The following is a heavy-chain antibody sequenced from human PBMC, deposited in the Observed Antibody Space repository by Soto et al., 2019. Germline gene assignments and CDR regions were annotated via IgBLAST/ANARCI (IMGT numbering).Heavy chain of an antibody. Sequence: QVQLVQSGAEVKKPGSSVKVSCKASGGTFRSYAISWERQAPGQGIELMGGIIPIFGTADYAQKFQGRVTITADESTSTAYMELSSLRPEHTALYYCACTVSNFYSSGMDVWGQRTTVTVSS. J-gene: IGHJ6*02. D-gene: IGHD2-8*01. CDR3: ACTVSNFYSSGMDV. CDR1: GGTFRSYA. V-gene: IGHV1-69*12. CDR2: IIPIFGTA.